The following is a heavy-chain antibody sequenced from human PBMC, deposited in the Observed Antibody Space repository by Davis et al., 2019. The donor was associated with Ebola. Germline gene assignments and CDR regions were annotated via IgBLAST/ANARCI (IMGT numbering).Heavy chain of an antibody. Sequence: GESLKISCKGSGYSFTNYWIVWVRQMPGKGLEWMGIIYPGYSDTRYSPSFQGQVTISADKSISTAYLQWSSLKASDTAMYYCARVGDCSGGRCYSGDFDYWGQGTLVTVSS. CDR3: ARVGDCSGGRCYSGDFDY. V-gene: IGHV5-51*01. CDR1: GYSFTNYW. J-gene: IGHJ4*02. CDR2: IYPGYSDT. D-gene: IGHD2-15*01.